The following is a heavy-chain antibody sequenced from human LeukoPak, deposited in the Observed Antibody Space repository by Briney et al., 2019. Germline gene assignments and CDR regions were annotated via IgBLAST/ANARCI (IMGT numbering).Heavy chain of an antibody. CDR2: IYYSGRT. CDR3: ARCNDDSGAFDM. J-gene: IGHJ3*02. V-gene: IGHV4-61*01. D-gene: IGHD4-17*01. Sequence: SETLSLTCTVSGGSVSSGSYYWSWIRPPPGKGLEWIGYIYYSGRTNYNPSLKSRVTISVDTSKMQFSLKLTSVTAADTAVYYCARCNDDSGAFDMWGQGTMVTVFS. CDR1: GGSVSSGSYY.